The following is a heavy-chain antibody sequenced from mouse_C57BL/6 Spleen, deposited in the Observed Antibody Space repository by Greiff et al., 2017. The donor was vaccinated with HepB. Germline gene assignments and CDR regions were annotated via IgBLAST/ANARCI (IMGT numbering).Heavy chain of an antibody. Sequence: VQLQQSGPVLVKPGASVKMSCKASGYTFTDYYMNWVKQSHGKSLEWIGVINPYNGGTSYNQKFKGKATLTVDKSSSTAYMELNSLTSEDSAVYYCARGRWLHWYFDVWGTGTTVTISS. CDR3: ARGRWLHWYFDV. D-gene: IGHD2-3*01. J-gene: IGHJ1*03. CDR2: INPYNGGT. CDR1: GYTFTDYY. V-gene: IGHV1-19*01.